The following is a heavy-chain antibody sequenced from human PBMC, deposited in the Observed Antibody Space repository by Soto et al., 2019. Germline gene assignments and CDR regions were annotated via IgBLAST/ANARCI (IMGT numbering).Heavy chain of an antibody. J-gene: IGHJ4*02. Sequence: QVQLQESGPGLVKPSETLSLTCTASGGSISSYYWDWIRQPPGKGLEWIGYSHYSGNTTYHPSLKGRVTISLDTSRNQFSLNLSAVTAADTAVYSCVRHTWTIRAGFDYWGQGALVTVSS. CDR2: SHYSGNT. CDR1: GGSISSYY. D-gene: IGHD3-3*02. V-gene: IGHV4-59*12. CDR3: VRHTWTIRAGFDY.